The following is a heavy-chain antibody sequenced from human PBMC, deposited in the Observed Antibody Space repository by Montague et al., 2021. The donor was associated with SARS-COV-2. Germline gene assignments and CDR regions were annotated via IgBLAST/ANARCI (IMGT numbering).Heavy chain of an antibody. CDR3: ARDRDWDDWCGMDV. J-gene: IGHJ6*02. V-gene: IGHV3-48*03. CDR2: ISSSGGGSTK. Sequence: SLRLSWAASGFIFSSYEMNWVRQAPGKGLEWISYISSSGGGSTKHYTDSVKGRFTISRDNAKNSLYLQMNSLRVEDTAIYYCARDRDWDDWCGMDVWGQGTTVTVS. D-gene: IGHD2-21*01. CDR1: GFIFSSYE.